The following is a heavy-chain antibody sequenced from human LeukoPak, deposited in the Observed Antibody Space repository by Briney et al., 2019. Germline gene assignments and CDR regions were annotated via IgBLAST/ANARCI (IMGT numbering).Heavy chain of an antibody. CDR2: IYYSGST. Sequence: SETLSLTCTVSGGSISSSSYYWGWIRQPPGKGLEWIGSIYYSGSTYYNPSLKSRVTISVDTSKNQFSLKLSSVTAADTAVYYCARLPVVAAIPNLDYWGQGTLVTVSS. V-gene: IGHV4-39*01. CDR1: GGSISSSSYY. J-gene: IGHJ4*02. CDR3: ARLPVVAAIPNLDY. D-gene: IGHD2-15*01.